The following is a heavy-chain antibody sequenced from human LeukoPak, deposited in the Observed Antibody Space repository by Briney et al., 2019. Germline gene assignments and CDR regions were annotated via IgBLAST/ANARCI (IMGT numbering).Heavy chain of an antibody. J-gene: IGHJ2*01. V-gene: IGHV4-61*08. CDR1: GGSISSGDYY. CDR3: ASEYYYDSSGYRHWYFDL. CDR2: IYYSGST. Sequence: SQTLSLTCTVSGGSISSGDYYWSWIRQPPGKGLEWIGYIYYSGSTNYNPSLKSRVTISVDTSKNQFSLKLSSVTAADTAVYYCASEYYYDSSGYRHWYFDLWGRGTLVTVSS. D-gene: IGHD3-22*01.